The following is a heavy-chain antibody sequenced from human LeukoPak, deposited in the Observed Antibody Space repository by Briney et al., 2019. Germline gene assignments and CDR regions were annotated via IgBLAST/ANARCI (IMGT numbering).Heavy chain of an antibody. V-gene: IGHV4-31*03. D-gene: IGHD3-10*01. Sequence: SETLSLTCSVSGVSITSDTYFWTWMRQHPGKGLEWIGYISYSGHSYYNPSLQSRLTIFRDTSRNQFSLRLRSVTAADTAVYYCARYYYGSGIENWFDPWGQGTLVTVSS. CDR2: ISYSGHS. CDR3: ARYYYGSGIENWFDP. CDR1: GVSITSDTYF. J-gene: IGHJ5*02.